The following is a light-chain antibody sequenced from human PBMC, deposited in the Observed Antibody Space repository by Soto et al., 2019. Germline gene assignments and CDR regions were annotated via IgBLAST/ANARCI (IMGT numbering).Light chain of an antibody. CDR1: QTVGSNY. CDR2: GAS. CDR3: QEYGSSRT. Sequence: EIVLTQSPGALSLSPGERATLSCRASQTVGSNYLGWYQQKPGQAPRLLIYGASNRATGIPDRFSGSGSGTDVTLTISRLEPEDFAVYYCQEYGSSRTFGQGTKVEIK. V-gene: IGKV3-20*01. J-gene: IGKJ1*01.